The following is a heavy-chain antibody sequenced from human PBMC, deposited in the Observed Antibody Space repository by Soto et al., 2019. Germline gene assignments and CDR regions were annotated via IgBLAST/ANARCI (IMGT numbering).Heavy chain of an antibody. CDR2: IYYSGST. V-gene: IGHV4-59*01. D-gene: IGHD3-3*01. CDR1: GGSISSYY. J-gene: IGHJ5*02. CDR3: ARGDYYDFPRFDP. Sequence: SETLSLTCTVSGGSISSYYWSWIRQPPGKGLEWIGYIYYSGSTNYNPSLKSRVTISVDTSKNQFSLKLSSVTAADTAVYYCARGDYYDFPRFDPWGQGTLVTVSS.